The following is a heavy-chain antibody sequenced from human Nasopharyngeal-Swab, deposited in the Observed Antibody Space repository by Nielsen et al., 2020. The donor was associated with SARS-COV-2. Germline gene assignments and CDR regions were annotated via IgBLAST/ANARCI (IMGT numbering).Heavy chain of an antibody. CDR3: ARVRVATITRYYFDY. J-gene: IGHJ4*02. D-gene: IGHD5-12*01. Sequence: SETLSLTCTVSGGSISSSTYYWGWIRQPPGKGLEWIGSIYYSGSTYYTPSLKSRVTISVDTSKNQFSLKLSSVTAADTAVYYCARVRVATITRYYFDYWGQGTLVTVSS. CDR1: GGSISSSTYY. V-gene: IGHV4-39*07. CDR2: IYYSGST.